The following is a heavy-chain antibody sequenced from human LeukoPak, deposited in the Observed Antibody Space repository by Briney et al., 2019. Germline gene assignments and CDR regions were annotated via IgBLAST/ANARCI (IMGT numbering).Heavy chain of an antibody. D-gene: IGHD2-15*01. Sequence: GGSLRLSCAASGFTFSSYSMNWVRQAPGKGLEWVSSISSSSSYIYYADSVKGRFTISRDNAKNSLYLQMNSLRAEDTAVYYCARDQVVVAATKYYYYYMDVWGKGTTVTVSS. J-gene: IGHJ6*03. CDR2: ISSSSSYI. CDR1: GFTFSSYS. CDR3: ARDQVVVAATKYYYYYMDV. V-gene: IGHV3-21*01.